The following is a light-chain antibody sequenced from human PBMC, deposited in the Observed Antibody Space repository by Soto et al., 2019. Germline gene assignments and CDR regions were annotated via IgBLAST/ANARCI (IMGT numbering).Light chain of an antibody. CDR3: QQYNNWPRT. CDR1: QSVRDRY. CDR2: DTS. V-gene: IGKV3-15*01. J-gene: IGKJ1*01. Sequence: EIVLTQSPGTLSLSPGERATLSCMASQSVRDRYLAWYQQKPGQAPSLLIYDTSTRATGIPARFSGSGSGTEFTLTISSLQSEDFAVYYCQQYNNWPRTFGQGTKVDI.